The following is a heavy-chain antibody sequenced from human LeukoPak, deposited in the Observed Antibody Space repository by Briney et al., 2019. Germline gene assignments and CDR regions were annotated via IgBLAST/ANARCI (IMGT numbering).Heavy chain of an antibody. V-gene: IGHV1-18*01. CDR1: GYTFTSYG. CDR2: ISAYNGNT. Sequence: ASVKVSCKASGYTFTSYGISWVRQAPGQGLEWMGWISAYNGNTNYAQKPQGRVTMTTDTSTSTAYMELRSLRSDDTAVYYCARADMHYDSSGYYYWGQEPWSPSPQ. J-gene: IGHJ4*01. CDR3: ARADMHYDSSGYYY. D-gene: IGHD3-22*01.